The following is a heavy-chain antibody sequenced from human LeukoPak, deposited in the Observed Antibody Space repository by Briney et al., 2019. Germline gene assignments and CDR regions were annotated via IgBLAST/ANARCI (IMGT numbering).Heavy chain of an antibody. D-gene: IGHD3-10*01. CDR2: ISSSSSYI. V-gene: IGHV3-21*01. CDR3: ARRSMVRGRLDY. CDR1: GFTVSSNY. Sequence: GGSLRLSCAASGFTVSSNYMSWVRQAPGKGLEWVSSISSSSSYIYYADSVKGRFTISRDNAKNSLYLQMNSLRAEDTAVYYCARRSMVRGRLDYWGQGTLVTVSS. J-gene: IGHJ4*02.